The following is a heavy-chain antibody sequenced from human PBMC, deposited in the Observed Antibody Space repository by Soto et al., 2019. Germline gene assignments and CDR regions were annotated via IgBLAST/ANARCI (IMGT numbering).Heavy chain of an antibody. CDR2: IYYSGST. CDR3: ARTPPGAAVDWYFDL. D-gene: IGHD4-17*01. Sequence: QVQLQESGPGLVKPSDTLSLTCAVSGYSISSSNWWGWIRQPPGKGLDWIGYIYYSGSTYYNPSLKSRVTMSVDTSKNQFSLKLSSVTAVDTAVYYCARTPPGAAVDWYFDLWGRGTLVTVSS. CDR1: GYSISSSNW. J-gene: IGHJ2*01. V-gene: IGHV4-28*01.